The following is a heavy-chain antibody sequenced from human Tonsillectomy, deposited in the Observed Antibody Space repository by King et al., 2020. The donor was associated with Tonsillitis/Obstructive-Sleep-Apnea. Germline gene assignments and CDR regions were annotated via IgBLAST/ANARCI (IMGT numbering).Heavy chain of an antibody. V-gene: IGHV4-59*01. D-gene: IGHD2-8*01. CDR1: GGSISSYY. CDR3: ARDMVLEAGGDAFDI. J-gene: IGHJ3*02. Sequence: QLQESGPGLVKPSETLSLTCTFSGGSISSYYWSWIRQPPGKGLEWIGYIYYSGSTNYNPSLKSRVTISVDTSKNKFSLKLSSVTAADTAVYYCARDMVLEAGGDAFDIWGQGTMVTVSS. CDR2: IYYSGST.